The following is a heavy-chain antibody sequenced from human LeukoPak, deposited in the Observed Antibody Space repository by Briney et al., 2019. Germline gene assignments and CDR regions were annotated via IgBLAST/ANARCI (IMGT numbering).Heavy chain of an antibody. CDR3: AKDPRVGVVVPAAMWDYYYYYYMDV. V-gene: IGHV3-48*04. Sequence: GGSLRLSCAASGFTFSSYSMNWVRQAPGKGLEWVSYISSSSSTIYYADSVKGRFTISRDNAKNSLYLQMNSLRAEDTAVYYCAKDPRVGVVVPAAMWDYYYYYYMDVWGKGTTVTVSS. CDR1: GFTFSSYS. D-gene: IGHD2-2*01. CDR2: ISSSSSTI. J-gene: IGHJ6*03.